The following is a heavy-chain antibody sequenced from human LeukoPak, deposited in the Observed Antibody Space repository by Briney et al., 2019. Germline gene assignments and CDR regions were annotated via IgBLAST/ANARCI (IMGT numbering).Heavy chain of an antibody. CDR1: GYSLSSGYY. V-gene: IGHV4-38-2*02. CDR2: IYHSGST. Sequence: PSETLSLTCAVSGYSLSSGYYWGWIRQPPGKGLEWIGSIYHSGSTYYNPSLKSRVTMSVDTSKNQFSLKLSSVTAADTAVYYCARDWAGSGSFPLWGQGTLVTASS. J-gene: IGHJ4*02. CDR3: ARDWAGSGSFPL. D-gene: IGHD3-10*01.